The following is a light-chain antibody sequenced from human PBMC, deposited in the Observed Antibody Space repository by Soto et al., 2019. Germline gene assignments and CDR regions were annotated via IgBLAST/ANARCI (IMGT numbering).Light chain of an antibody. J-gene: IGLJ2*01. Sequence: SYELTQPPSVSVSPGQTASITCSGDKLGDKYACWYQQKPGQSPVLVIYQDSKRPSGIPERFSGSNSGNTATLTISGTQAMDEADYSCQAWDSSTGVFGGGPKLTGL. CDR1: KLGDKY. CDR2: QDS. CDR3: QAWDSSTGV. V-gene: IGLV3-1*01.